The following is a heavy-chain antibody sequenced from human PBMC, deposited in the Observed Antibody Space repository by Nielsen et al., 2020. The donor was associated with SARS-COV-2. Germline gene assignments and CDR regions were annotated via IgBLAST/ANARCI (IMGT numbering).Heavy chain of an antibody. D-gene: IGHD2-15*01. Sequence: GESLKISCAASGFTFDDYGMSWVRQAPGKGLEWVSGINWNSGSTGYADSVKGRFSISRDNAKNSLYLQMNSLRVEDTAVYYCARDSVAATGQIYFYGFDVWGQGTTVTVSS. J-gene: IGHJ6*02. CDR1: GFTFDDYG. CDR2: INWNSGST. V-gene: IGHV3-20*04. CDR3: ARDSVAATGQIYFYGFDV.